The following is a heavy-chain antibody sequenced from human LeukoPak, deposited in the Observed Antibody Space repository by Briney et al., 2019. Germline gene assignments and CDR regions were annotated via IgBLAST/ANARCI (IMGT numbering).Heavy chain of an antibody. CDR3: ARTYYDFWSGYYGAYFDY. J-gene: IGHJ4*02. V-gene: IGHV1-2*02. D-gene: IGHD3-3*01. Sequence: ASVKVSCKASGYTFTGYYMHWVRQAPGQGLEWMGWINPNSGGTNYAQKFQGRVTMTRDTSISTAYMELSRLRSDDTAVYYCARTYYDFWSGYYGAYFDYWGQGTLVTVSS. CDR2: INPNSGGT. CDR1: GYTFTGYY.